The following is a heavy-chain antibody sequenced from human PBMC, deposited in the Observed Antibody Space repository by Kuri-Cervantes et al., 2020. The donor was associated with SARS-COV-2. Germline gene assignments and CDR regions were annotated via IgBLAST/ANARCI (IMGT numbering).Heavy chain of an antibody. J-gene: IGHJ6*03. D-gene: IGHD3-3*01. V-gene: IGHV3-23*01. Sequence: GGSLRLSCAASGFTFNSYAMSLVCQAPGKGLEWFSAISGSGSSTYYADSVKGRFTISRDNSKDTLYLQMNSLRAEDTAVYYCAKVYYDFWSGYYNYYYYMDVWGKGTTVTVSS. CDR1: GFTFNSYA. CDR3: AKVYYDFWSGYYNYYYYMDV. CDR2: ISGSGSST.